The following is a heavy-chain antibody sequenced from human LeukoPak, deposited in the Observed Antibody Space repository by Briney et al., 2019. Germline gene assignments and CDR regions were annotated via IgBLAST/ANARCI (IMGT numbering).Heavy chain of an antibody. D-gene: IGHD6-19*01. Sequence: PSETLSLTCTVSGGSISSYYWSWIRQPPGKGLEWIGYIYYSGSTNYNPSLKSRVTISVDTSRNQFSLKLSSVTAADTAVYYCARQGPVAGHFDCWGQGTLVTVSS. CDR1: GGSISSYY. CDR2: IYYSGST. J-gene: IGHJ4*02. CDR3: ARQGPVAGHFDC. V-gene: IGHV4-59*08.